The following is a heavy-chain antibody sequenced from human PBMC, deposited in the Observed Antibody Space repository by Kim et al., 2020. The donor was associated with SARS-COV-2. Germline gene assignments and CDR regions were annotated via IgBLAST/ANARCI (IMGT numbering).Heavy chain of an antibody. J-gene: IGHJ4*02. CDR2: IYSGDKT. Sequence: GGSLRLSCAASGFTVSSNYMSWLRQAPGKGLEWLSVIYSGDKTYYVESVKGRLTISRDNSKNTLYLQMSSLRVEDTAVYYCATNLAAAGVVWGQVTLVT. D-gene: IGHD6-13*01. CDR1: GFTVSSNY. V-gene: IGHV3-66*01. CDR3: ATNLAAAGVV.